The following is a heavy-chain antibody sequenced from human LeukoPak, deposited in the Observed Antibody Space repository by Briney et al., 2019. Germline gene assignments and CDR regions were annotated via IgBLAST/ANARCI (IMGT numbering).Heavy chain of an antibody. D-gene: IGHD2-15*01. Sequence: GGSLRLSCAASGFTFSSYGMHWFRQAPGKGLEWVAVIWYDGSNKYYADSVKGRFTISRDNSKNTLYLQMNSLRAEDTAVYYCARAPRWYCSGGSCLDYWGQGTLVTVSS. V-gene: IGHV3-33*01. J-gene: IGHJ4*02. CDR1: GFTFSSYG. CDR3: ARAPRWYCSGGSCLDY. CDR2: IWYDGSNK.